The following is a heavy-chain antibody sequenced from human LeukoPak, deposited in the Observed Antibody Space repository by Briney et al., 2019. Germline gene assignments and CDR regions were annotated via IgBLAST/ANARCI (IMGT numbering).Heavy chain of an antibody. J-gene: IGHJ5*02. D-gene: IGHD2-2*01. Sequence: SETLSLTCTVSGDSVSGISFYWSWIRQPPGKGLQYIGYIQYSGSTNYNPSPKSRVTISVDTSKNQFSLKLSSVTAADTAVYYCARRKRSGCSSTSCLLNWFDPWGQGTLVTVSS. CDR2: IQYSGST. V-gene: IGHV4-61*01. CDR3: ARRKRSGCSSTSCLLNWFDP. CDR1: GDSVSGISFY.